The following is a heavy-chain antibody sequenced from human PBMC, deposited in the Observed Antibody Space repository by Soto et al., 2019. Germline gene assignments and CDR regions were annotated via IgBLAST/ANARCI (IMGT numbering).Heavy chain of an antibody. V-gene: IGHV4-4*02. CDR2: IYHSGST. Sequence: PSETLSLTCAVSGCSISSSNWWSWVRQPPGKGLGWIGEIYHSGSTNHNPSLKSRVTISVDKSKNQFSLKLSSVTAADTAVYYCATDYGSGSDLSYYYYYGMDVWGQGTTVTVSS. CDR3: ATDYGSGSDLSYYYYYGMDV. CDR1: GCSISSSNW. J-gene: IGHJ6*02. D-gene: IGHD3-10*01.